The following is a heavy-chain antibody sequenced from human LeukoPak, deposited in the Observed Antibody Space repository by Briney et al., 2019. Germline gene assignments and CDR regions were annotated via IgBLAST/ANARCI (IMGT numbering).Heavy chain of an antibody. D-gene: IGHD3-22*01. CDR1: GYIFTDYY. CDR3: ARVSGVAPYYYDSSGHDY. V-gene: IGHV1-2*02. J-gene: IGHJ4*02. CDR2: INPNSGGT. Sequence: ASVKVSCKASGYIFTDYYLHWVRQAPGQGLEWMGWINPNSGGTNYAQKFQGRVTMTRDTSISTAYMELSRLRSDDTAVYYCARVSGVAPYYYDSSGHDYWGQGTLVTVSS.